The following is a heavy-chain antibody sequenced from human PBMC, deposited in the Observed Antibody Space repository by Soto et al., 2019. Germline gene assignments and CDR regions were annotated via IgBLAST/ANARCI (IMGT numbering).Heavy chain of an antibody. CDR2: MNPKSGNT. Sequence: QVQLVQSGAEVKKPGASVKVSCKASGYTFTSYDINWVRQATGQGLEWMGWMNPKSGNTGYPQKFQGRLTMTRNTSISTAYMELSSLRFEDTAVYYCARSPPRVERNNYAGSWFDPWGQGTLVTVSS. CDR3: ARSPPRVERNNYAGSWFDP. CDR1: GYTFTSYD. J-gene: IGHJ5*02. V-gene: IGHV1-8*01. D-gene: IGHD3-10*01.